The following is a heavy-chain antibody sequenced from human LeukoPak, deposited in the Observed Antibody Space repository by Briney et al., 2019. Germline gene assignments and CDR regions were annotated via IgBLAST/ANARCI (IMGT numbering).Heavy chain of an antibody. CDR3: ARRRTIFRVVITFDY. J-gene: IGHJ4*02. CDR1: GGSISSSSYY. CDR2: IYYSGST. Sequence: NPSETLSLTCTVSGGSISSSSYYWGWIRQPPGKGLEWIGSIYYSGSTYYNPSLKSRVTISVDTSKNQFSLKLSSVTAADTAVYYCARRRTIFRVVITFDYWGQGTLVTVSS. D-gene: IGHD3-3*01. V-gene: IGHV4-39*01.